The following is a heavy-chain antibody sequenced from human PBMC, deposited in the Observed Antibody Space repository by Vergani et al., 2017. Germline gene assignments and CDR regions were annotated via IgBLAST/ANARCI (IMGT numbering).Heavy chain of an antibody. CDR1: GYTFTSYA. V-gene: IGHV1-3*01. CDR2: INAGNGNT. Sequence: QVQLVQSGAEVKKPGASVKVSCKASGYTFTSYAMHWVRQAPGQRLEWMGWINAGNGNTKYSQKFQGRVTITRDTSASTAYMELSSLRSEDTALYYCARDSREQLVYYFDYWGQGTLVTVSS. CDR3: ARDSREQLVYYFDY. D-gene: IGHD6-13*01. J-gene: IGHJ4*02.